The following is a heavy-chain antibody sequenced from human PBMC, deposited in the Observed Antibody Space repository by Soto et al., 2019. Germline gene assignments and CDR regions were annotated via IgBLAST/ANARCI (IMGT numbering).Heavy chain of an antibody. Sequence: SETLSLTCTVSGGSISSYYWSWIRQPPGKGLEWIGYIYYSGSTNYNPSLKSRVTISVDTSKNQFSLKLSSGTAADTAVYYCARSHSSSWYFDYWGQGTLVTVSS. J-gene: IGHJ4*02. V-gene: IGHV4-59*08. CDR1: GGSISSYY. CDR3: ARSHSSSWYFDY. CDR2: IYYSGST. D-gene: IGHD6-13*01.